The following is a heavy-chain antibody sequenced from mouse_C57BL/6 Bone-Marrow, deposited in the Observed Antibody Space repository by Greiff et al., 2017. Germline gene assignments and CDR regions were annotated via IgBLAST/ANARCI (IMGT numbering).Heavy chain of an antibody. CDR2: IRSKSNNYAT. V-gene: IGHV10-1*01. CDR3: VRQFHYDYGGDYYAMDY. CDR1: GFSFNTYA. J-gene: IGHJ4*01. Sequence: GGGLVQPKGSLKLSCAASGFSFNTYAMNWVRQAPGKGLEWVARIRSKSNNYATYYADSVIDRFTISSDDSESMLYLQMNNLKTDDTAMYYCVRQFHYDYGGDYYAMDYWGQGTSVTVSS. D-gene: IGHD2-4*01.